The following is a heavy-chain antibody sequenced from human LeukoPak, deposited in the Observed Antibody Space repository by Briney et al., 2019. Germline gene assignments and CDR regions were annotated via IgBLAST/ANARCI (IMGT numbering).Heavy chain of an antibody. CDR2: IYYSGST. V-gene: IGHV4-39*01. CDR3: ARHKDYYYSYMDV. J-gene: IGHJ6*03. CDR1: GVSISTSSYY. Sequence: SQTLSLTCSVSGVSISTSSYYWGWIRQPPGKGLEWIGTIYYSGSTYYNPSLTSRVTISVDTSKNQFSLKLSSVTAAGTAVYYCARHKDYYYSYMDVWGKGTTVTISS.